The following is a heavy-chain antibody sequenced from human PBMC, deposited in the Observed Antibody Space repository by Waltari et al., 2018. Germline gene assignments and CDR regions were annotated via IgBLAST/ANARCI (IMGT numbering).Heavy chain of an antibody. J-gene: IGHJ4*02. Sequence: QVQLQESGPGLVKPSETLSLTCTVSGYSISSGYYWGWIRQPPGKGLEWIGSIYHSGSTYYNPSLKSRVTISVDTSNNQFSLKLSSVTAADTAVYYCARNIGDEDGDYPWYFDYWGQGTLVTVSS. CDR2: IYHSGST. V-gene: IGHV4-38-2*02. CDR3: ARNIGDEDGDYPWYFDY. CDR1: GYSISSGYY. D-gene: IGHD4-17*01.